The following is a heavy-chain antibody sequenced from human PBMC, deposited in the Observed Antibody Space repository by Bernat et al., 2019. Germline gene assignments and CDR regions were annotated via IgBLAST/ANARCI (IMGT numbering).Heavy chain of an antibody. V-gene: IGHV3-23*01. D-gene: IGHD5-18*01. Sequence: EVQLLESGGGLVQPGGSLRLSCAASVFTFSSYSMTWVRQAPGKGLEWVSAINGGGGSTYYAHSVKGRFTVSRDNYKNTLFLQMNRLRAEDTAVYYCAKGYSISQQGWFEPWGQGTLVTVSS. CDR3: AKGYSISQQGWFEP. CDR2: INGGGGST. J-gene: IGHJ5*02. CDR1: VFTFSSYS.